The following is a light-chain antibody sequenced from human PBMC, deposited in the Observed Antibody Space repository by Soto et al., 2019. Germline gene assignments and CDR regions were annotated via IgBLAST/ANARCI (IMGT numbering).Light chain of an antibody. CDR1: NIKSKS. V-gene: IGLV3-21*02. J-gene: IGLJ2*01. CDR3: QVWDTGNDHVV. CDR2: DDS. Sequence: SYELTQPPSVSVAPGQTARITCGGNNIKSKSVHWYQQRPGQAPVLVVYDDSDRPSGIPERFSGSNSENTATLIITRVEAVDEADYYCQVWDTGNDHVVFGGGTKLTVL.